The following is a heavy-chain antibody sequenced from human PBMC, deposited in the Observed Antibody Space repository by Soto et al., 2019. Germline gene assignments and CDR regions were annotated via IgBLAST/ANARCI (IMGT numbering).Heavy chain of an antibody. Sequence: GESLKISCKGSGYSFTSYWISWVRQMPGKGLEWMGRIDPSDSYTNYSPSFQGHVTISADKSISTAYLQWSSLKASDTAMYYCATGSGSTSCYYYGMDVWGQGTKVTVSS. V-gene: IGHV5-10-1*01. CDR3: ATGSGSTSCYYYGMDV. CDR1: GYSFTSYW. D-gene: IGHD2-2*01. J-gene: IGHJ6*02. CDR2: IDPSDSYT.